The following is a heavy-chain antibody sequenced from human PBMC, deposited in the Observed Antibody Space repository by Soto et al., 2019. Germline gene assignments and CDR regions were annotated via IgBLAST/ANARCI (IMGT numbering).Heavy chain of an antibody. D-gene: IGHD1-1*01. Sequence: QVQLVESGGGVVQPGRSLRLSCAASGFTFSSYAMHWVRQAPGKGLEWVAVISYDGSNKYYADSVKGRFTISRDNSTNPLYLQMNSLRAEDTAVYYCATHGRTGTSFDYWGQGTLVTVSS. J-gene: IGHJ4*02. CDR3: ATHGRTGTSFDY. CDR2: ISYDGSNK. CDR1: GFTFSSYA. V-gene: IGHV3-30-3*01.